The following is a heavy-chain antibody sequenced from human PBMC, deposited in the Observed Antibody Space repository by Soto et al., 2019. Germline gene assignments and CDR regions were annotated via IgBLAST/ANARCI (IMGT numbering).Heavy chain of an antibody. Sequence: PGGSLRLSCATSGLTFSNYAMSWVRQAPGGGLEWVSSMSGSSSTTYYADSVRGRFTISRDRSKNTLYLQMSSLRAEATALYYCAKTQERELPRVIDFWGQGTLVTVSS. V-gene: IGHV3-23*01. J-gene: IGHJ4*02. CDR1: GLTFSNYA. D-gene: IGHD3-16*02. CDR2: MSGSSSTT. CDR3: AKTQERELPRVIDF.